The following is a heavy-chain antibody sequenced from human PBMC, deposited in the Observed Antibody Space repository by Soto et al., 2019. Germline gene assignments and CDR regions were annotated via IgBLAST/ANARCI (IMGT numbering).Heavy chain of an antibody. Sequence: SETLSLTCAVSGGSISSGGYSWSWIRQPPGKGLEWIGYIYHSGNTYYNPSLKSRVSISVDRSKNQFSLKLSSVTAADMAVYYCVRQGFGPLHGLVDVWGQGTTVTVSS. CDR1: GGSISSGGYS. CDR2: IYHSGNT. D-gene: IGHD3-10*01. CDR3: VRQGFGPLHGLVDV. V-gene: IGHV4-30-2*01. J-gene: IGHJ6*02.